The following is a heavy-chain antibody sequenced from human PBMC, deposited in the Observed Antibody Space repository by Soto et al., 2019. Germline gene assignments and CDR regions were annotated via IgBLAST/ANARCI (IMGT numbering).Heavy chain of an antibody. V-gene: IGHV1-8*01. Sequence: QVPLVQSGAEVKRPGASVKVSCKASGYTFTNYDISWVRQATGQGLEWMGWMNPNTGNTGYAERFQGRVTMTRNTSITTAYMELSSLRSEDTAVYYCARGRGDSSFYYYSMDVWGKGTTVTVSS. CDR1: GYTFTNYD. J-gene: IGHJ6*03. CDR3: ARGRGDSSFYYYSMDV. CDR2: MNPNTGNT. D-gene: IGHD2-21*02.